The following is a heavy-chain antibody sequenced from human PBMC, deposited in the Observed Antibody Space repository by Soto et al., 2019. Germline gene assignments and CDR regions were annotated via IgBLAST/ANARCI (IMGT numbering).Heavy chain of an antibody. CDR3: ARDRGLDGYNCGY. CDR2: IIPILGIA. D-gene: IGHD5-12*01. Sequence: QVQLVQSGAEVKKPGSSVKVSCKASGGTFSSYTISWVRQAPGQGLEWMGRIIPILGIANYAQKFQGRVTITADKSTSTAYMELSSLRSEDTAVYYCARDRGLDGYNCGYWGQGTLVTVSS. V-gene: IGHV1-69*08. CDR1: GGTFSSYT. J-gene: IGHJ4*02.